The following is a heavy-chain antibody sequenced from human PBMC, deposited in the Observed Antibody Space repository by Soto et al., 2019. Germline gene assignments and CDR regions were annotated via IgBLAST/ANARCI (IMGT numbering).Heavy chain of an antibody. V-gene: IGHV3-30*04. CDR3: ASGPLPFYYYYGMDV. D-gene: IGHD2-15*01. CDR2: ISYDGSNK. Sequence: GGSLRLSCAASGFTFSSYAMHWVRQAPGKGLEWVAVISYDGSNKYYADSVKGRFTISRDNSKNTLYLQMNSLRAEDTAVYYCASGPLPFYYYYGMDVWGQGTTVTVSS. CDR1: GFTFSSYA. J-gene: IGHJ6*02.